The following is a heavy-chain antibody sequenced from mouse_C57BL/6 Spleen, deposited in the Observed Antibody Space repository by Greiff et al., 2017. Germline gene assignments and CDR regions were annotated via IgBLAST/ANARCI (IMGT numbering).Heavy chain of an antibody. CDR1: GFSLTSYG. CDR3: AKNNYSNYYAMDY. CDR2: IWRGGST. Sequence: QVQLKESGPGLVQPSQSLSITCTVSGFSLTSYGVHWVRQSPGKGLEWLGVIWRGGSTDYNAAFMSRLSITKDNSKSQVFFKMNSLQADDTAIYYCAKNNYSNYYAMDYWGQGTSVTVSS. D-gene: IGHD2-5*01. J-gene: IGHJ4*01. V-gene: IGHV2-5*01.